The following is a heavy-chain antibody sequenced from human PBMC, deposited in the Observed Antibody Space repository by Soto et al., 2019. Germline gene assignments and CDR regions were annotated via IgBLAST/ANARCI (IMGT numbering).Heavy chain of an antibody. D-gene: IGHD5-18*01. CDR3: ARSTPQLNYYYGMDV. Sequence: SGPTLVNPTQTLTLTCTFSGFSLSTSGMCVSWIRQPPGKALEWLARIDWDDDKYYSTSLKTRLTISKDTSKNQVVLTMTNMDPVDTATYYCARSTPQLNYYYGMDVLGQGTTVTVSS. V-gene: IGHV2-70*11. CDR1: GFSLSTSGMC. CDR2: IDWDDDK. J-gene: IGHJ6*02.